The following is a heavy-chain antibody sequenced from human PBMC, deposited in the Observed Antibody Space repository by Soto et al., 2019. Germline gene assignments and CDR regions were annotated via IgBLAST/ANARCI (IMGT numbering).Heavy chain of an antibody. V-gene: IGHV1-18*01. D-gene: IGHD1-26*01. CDR1: GYTFSRYG. CDR2: INGNTGHT. J-gene: IGHJ4*02. CDR3: ARERKWEPLPY. Sequence: QVQLVQSGAEVREPGASVKVSCKTSGYTFSRYGITWVRQAPGQGLEWMGWINGNTGHTIYAMNLEDRLTISTDTTTRTASMELRSLTSDDTAVYYCARERKWEPLPYWGQGTLVTVPS.